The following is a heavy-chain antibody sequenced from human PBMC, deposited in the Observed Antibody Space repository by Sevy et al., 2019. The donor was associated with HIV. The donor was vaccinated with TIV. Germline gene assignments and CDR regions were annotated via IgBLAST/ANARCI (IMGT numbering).Heavy chain of an antibody. CDR1: GFSFSDYY. CDR3: APGRSRYSSDWYYFDY. V-gene: IGHV3-11*01. J-gene: IGHJ4*02. D-gene: IGHD6-19*01. CDR2: ISSSATTT. Sequence: GGSLRLSCAASGFSFSDYYMGWVRQAPGRGLEWVSYISSSATTTYYTDSVRGRFTNSRDNTKNSGHLEMNSLRAEDTAVYYCAPGRSRYSSDWYYFDYWGQGTLVTVSS.